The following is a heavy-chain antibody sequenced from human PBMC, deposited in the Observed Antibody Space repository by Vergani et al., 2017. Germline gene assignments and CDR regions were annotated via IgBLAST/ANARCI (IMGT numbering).Heavy chain of an antibody. CDR1: GFTFTAHG. V-gene: IGHV3-23*01. D-gene: IGHD6-13*01. J-gene: IGHJ4*02. CDR2: ISGSGGST. Sequence: EVQLLESGGGSAQPGESLRLSCVASGFTFTAHGLNWVRQAPGKGLEWVSAISGSGGSTYYADSVKGRFTISRDNSKNTLYLQMNSLRAEDTAVYYCATVYSSSWRYFDYWGQGTLVTVSS. CDR3: ATVYSSSWRYFDY.